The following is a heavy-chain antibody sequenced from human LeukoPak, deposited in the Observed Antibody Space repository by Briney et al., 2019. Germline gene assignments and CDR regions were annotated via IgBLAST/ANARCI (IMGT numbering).Heavy chain of an antibody. Sequence: GGPLRLSCAASRFAFTSYAMHGVRQAPGTGREGVAAIWFDGSNEEYADSVKGRFNISRDNSKNTLYLHMNSLSAEDTAVSSCASGAIGSCSSPTCWAFALWGQGELVTVSS. CDR1: RFAFTSYA. D-gene: IGHD2-2*01. CDR3: ASGAIGSCSSPTCWAFAL. J-gene: IGHJ1*01. V-gene: IGHV3-33*03. CDR2: IWFDGSNE.